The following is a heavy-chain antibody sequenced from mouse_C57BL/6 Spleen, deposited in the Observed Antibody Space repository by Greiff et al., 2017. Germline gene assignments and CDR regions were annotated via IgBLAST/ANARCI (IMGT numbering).Heavy chain of an antibody. D-gene: IGHD1-1*01. Sequence: QVQLQQSGAELVKPGASVKLSCKASGYTFTEYTIHWVKQRSGQGLEWIGWFYPGSGSIKYNEKFKDKATLTADKSSSTVYMELSRLTSEDSAVYFCARHEDYYGSSYVHWYFDVWGTGTTVTVSS. CDR3: ARHEDYYGSSYVHWYFDV. CDR2: FYPGSGSI. CDR1: GYTFTEYT. J-gene: IGHJ1*03. V-gene: IGHV1-62-2*01.